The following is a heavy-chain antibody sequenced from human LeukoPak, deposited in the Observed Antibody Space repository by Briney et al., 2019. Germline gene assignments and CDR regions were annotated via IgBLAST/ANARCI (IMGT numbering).Heavy chain of an antibody. Sequence: SETLSLTCTVSGGSISSYYWSWIRQPPGKGLEWIGYIYYSGSTNYNPSLKSRVTISVDTSKNQFSLKLSSVTAADTAVYYCARDHPSVPFDYWGQGTLVTVSS. CDR2: IYYSGST. J-gene: IGHJ4*02. CDR3: ARDHPSVPFDY. V-gene: IGHV4-59*01. CDR1: GGSISSYY.